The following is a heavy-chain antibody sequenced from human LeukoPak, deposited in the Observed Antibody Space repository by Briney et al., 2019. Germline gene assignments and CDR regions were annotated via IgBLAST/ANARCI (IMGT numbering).Heavy chain of an antibody. CDR2: ISWNSGIF. D-gene: IGHD3-10*01. CDR1: GFRFDDYA. Sequence: GGSLRLSCAASGFRFDDYAMHWVRQAPGKGLEWVAGISWNSGIFGYADSVKGRLTISRDNAQKSLYLQMNSLRGADTAFYYCAKGSKTSIEQWGQGTLVTVSS. CDR3: AKGSKTSIEQ. V-gene: IGHV3-9*01. J-gene: IGHJ4*02.